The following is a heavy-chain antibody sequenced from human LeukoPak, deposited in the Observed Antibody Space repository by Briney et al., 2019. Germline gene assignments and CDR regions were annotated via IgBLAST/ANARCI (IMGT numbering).Heavy chain of an antibody. CDR3: ARDGKQQPHAFDI. Sequence: PSETLSLTCTISGDFSNTTNFFWSWIRQPAGKGLEWIGEIYHSGSTNYNPSLKSRVTISVDKSKNQFSLKLSSVTAADTAVYYCARDGKQQPHAFDIWGQGTMVTVSS. CDR2: IYHSGST. CDR1: GDFSNTTNFF. V-gene: IGHV4-61*10. D-gene: IGHD6-13*01. J-gene: IGHJ3*02.